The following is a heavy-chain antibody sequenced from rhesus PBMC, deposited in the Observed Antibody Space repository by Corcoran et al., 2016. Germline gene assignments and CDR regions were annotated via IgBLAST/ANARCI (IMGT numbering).Heavy chain of an antibody. CDR2: VPGSGWSN. J-gene: IGHJ4*01. CDR1: GGSISSNY. D-gene: IGHD6-25*01. Sequence: QLQLQESGPGLVKPSETLSLTCAVSGGSISSNYWSWIRQPPGKGLEWIGRVPGSGWSNASTPSIKSRVTSSADTSKNQFSLKLSSGTAAATAVYYCARGSGGSWPYLDYWGQGVLVTVSS. CDR3: ARGSGGSWPYLDY. V-gene: IGHV4-173*01.